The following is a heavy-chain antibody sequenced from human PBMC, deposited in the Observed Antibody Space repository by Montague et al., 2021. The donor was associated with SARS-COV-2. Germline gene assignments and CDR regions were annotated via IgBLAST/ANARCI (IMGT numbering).Heavy chain of an antibody. CDR1: GGSISSYS. D-gene: IGHD3-9*01. CDR2: IFYSGST. Sequence: SETLSLTCTVSGGSISSYSWSWIRQPPGKGLEWIGSIFYSGSTNYNPSLKSRVTISVDTSKKQFSLKLSSVTAADTAVYCCARLGLGGYDILTGYYQSGMDVWGQGTTVTVSS. V-gene: IGHV4-59*08. CDR3: ARLGLGGYDILTGYYQSGMDV. J-gene: IGHJ6*02.